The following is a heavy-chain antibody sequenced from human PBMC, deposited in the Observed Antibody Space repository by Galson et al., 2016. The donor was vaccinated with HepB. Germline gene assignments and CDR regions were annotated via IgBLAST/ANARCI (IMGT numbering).Heavy chain of an antibody. V-gene: IGHV3-23*01. J-gene: IGHJ4*02. Sequence: SLRLSCAASGFTFSSYTMSWVRQAPGEGLEWVSILDHTGDITYYADSVKGRFTISRDNSKNRMYLQINSLRAEDTASYYCTKIGSGYFEYWGRGTLVTVSS. CDR3: TKIGSGYFEY. CDR2: LDHTGDIT. D-gene: IGHD2-15*01. CDR1: GFTFSSYT.